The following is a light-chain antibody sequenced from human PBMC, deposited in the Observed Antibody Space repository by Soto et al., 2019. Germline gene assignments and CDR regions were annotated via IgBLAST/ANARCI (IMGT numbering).Light chain of an antibody. Sequence: QSALTQRPSASGSPGQSVTISCTGTKNDIGVYDFVSWYQHHPGKAPRLIIYEVVQRPSGVPDRFSGSKSGNTASLTVSGLQAVDEADYFCKSYAGSNTYVFGSGTKLTVL. V-gene: IGLV2-8*01. CDR2: EVV. CDR3: KSYAGSNTYV. CDR1: KNDIGVYDF. J-gene: IGLJ1*01.